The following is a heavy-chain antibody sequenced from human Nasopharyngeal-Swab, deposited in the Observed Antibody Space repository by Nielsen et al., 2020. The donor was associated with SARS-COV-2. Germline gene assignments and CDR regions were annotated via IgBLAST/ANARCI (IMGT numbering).Heavy chain of an antibody. CDR1: GDSVSSKSAS. Sequence: SQTLSLTCAISGDSVSSKSASWNWIRQSPSRGLEWLGRTYYRSTWYNDYAVSVKRRMTIIPDTSKNHLSLKLSSVTAADTAVYYCARAEAYYDILTGYYGDAFDIWGQGTMATVSS. CDR3: ARAEAYYDILTGYYGDAFDI. J-gene: IGHJ3*02. CDR2: TYYRSTWYN. D-gene: IGHD3-9*01. V-gene: IGHV6-1*01.